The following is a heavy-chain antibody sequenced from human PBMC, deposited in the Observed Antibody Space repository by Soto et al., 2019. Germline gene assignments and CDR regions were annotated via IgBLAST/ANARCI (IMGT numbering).Heavy chain of an antibody. CDR2: IIPIFGTA. CDR1: GGTFSSYA. J-gene: IGHJ6*02. Sequence: QVQLVQSGAEVKKPGSSVKVSCKASGGTFSSYAISWVRQAPGQGLEWMGGIIPIFGTADYAQKFQGRVTITADDFTSTAYMELSSLRAEDTAVYYCARHLGGNHYYYGMDVWGQGTTVTVSS. D-gene: IGHD3-16*01. CDR3: ARHLGGNHYYYGMDV. V-gene: IGHV1-69*12.